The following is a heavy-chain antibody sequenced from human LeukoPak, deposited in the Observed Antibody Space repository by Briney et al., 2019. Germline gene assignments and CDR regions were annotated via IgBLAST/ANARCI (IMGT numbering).Heavy chain of an antibody. J-gene: IGHJ4*02. D-gene: IGHD4-17*01. CDR2: IYTSGST. Sequence: NPSETLSLTCTVSGGSISSGSYYWSWIRQPAGKGLEWIGRIYTSGSTNYNPSLNSRVTISVDASKSQFSLKLSSVTAADTAVYYCASAPAHGDSFFDYWGQGTLVTVSS. CDR1: GGSISSGSYY. V-gene: IGHV4-61*02. CDR3: ASAPAHGDSFFDY.